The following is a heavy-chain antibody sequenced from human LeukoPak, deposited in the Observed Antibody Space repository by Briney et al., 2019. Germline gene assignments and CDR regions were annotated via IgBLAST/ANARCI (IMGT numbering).Heavy chain of an antibody. CDR3: ARDYSSSWSTTMYYYYYGMDV. V-gene: IGHV1-69*13. CDR2: IIPIFGTA. Sequence: SVKVSCKASGGTFSSYAISWVRQAPGQGLEWMGGIIPIFGTANYAQKFQGRVTITADESTSTAYMELSSLGSEDTAVYYCARDYSSSWSTTMYYYYYGMDVWGQGTTVTVSS. CDR1: GGTFSSYA. J-gene: IGHJ6*02. D-gene: IGHD6-13*01.